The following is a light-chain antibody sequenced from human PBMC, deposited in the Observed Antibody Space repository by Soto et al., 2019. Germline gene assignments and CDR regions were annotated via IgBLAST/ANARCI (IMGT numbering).Light chain of an antibody. V-gene: IGKV1-5*03. CDR2: KAS. Sequence: DIQMTQSPSTLSASVGARVTITCRASQSISSWLAWYQQKAGKAPKILIYKASSLESGVTARFSGSGTGTDFTLTISSLQPDAFATYYYQQYNSYPPYTFGQGTKLEIK. CDR1: QSISSW. J-gene: IGKJ2*01. CDR3: QQYNSYPPYT.